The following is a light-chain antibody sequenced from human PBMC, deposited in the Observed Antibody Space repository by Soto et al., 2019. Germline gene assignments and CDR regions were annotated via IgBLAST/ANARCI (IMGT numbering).Light chain of an antibody. CDR2: AAS. V-gene: IGKV1-27*01. CDR3: QEYNSAPEA. CDR1: QGISNY. Sequence: DIQMTQSPSSLSASVGDRVTITCRASQGISNYLAWYQQTQGNFPRLLIYAASTLQSGVPARFSGSGSGTDFTLTISSLQPEDVATYYCQEYNSAPEAFGQGTKVEIK. J-gene: IGKJ1*01.